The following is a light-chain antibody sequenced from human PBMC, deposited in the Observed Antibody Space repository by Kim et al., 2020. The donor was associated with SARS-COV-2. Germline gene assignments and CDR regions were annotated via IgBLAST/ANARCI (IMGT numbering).Light chain of an antibody. J-gene: IGLJ2*01. V-gene: IGLV2-14*03. CDR3: SSYTSSTTLV. CDR2: DVN. CDR1: SSDVGAYND. Sequence: GQSITISCTGTSSDVGAYNDVSWYQQHTGKAPKLVIYDVNNRPSGVSDRFSGSKSGNTASLTISGLQAEDEADYYCSSYTSSTTLVFGGGTQLTVL.